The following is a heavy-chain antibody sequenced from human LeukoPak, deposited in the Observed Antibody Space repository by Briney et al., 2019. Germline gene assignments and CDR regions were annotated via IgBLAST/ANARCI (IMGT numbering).Heavy chain of an antibody. Sequence: SETLSLTCTVSGGSISSYYWSWIRQPPGKGLEWIGYIYYSGSTNYNPSLKSRVTISVDTSKNQFSLKLSSVTAADTAVYYCARTPGDTTIKDIWGQGTMVTVSS. CDR3: ARTPGDTTIKDI. D-gene: IGHD3-10*01. CDR2: IYYSGST. J-gene: IGHJ3*02. CDR1: GGSISSYY. V-gene: IGHV4-59*12.